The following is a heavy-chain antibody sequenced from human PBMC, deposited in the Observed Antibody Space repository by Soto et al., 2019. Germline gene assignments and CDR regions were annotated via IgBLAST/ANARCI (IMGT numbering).Heavy chain of an antibody. V-gene: IGHV3-23*01. Sequence: GGSLRLCCAASGFTFSSYAMSWVRQAPGKGLEWVSAISGSGGSTYYADSVKGRFTISRDNSKNTLYLQMNSLRAEDTAVYYCAKKLLGIAVAGYFDYWGQGTLVTVSS. CDR2: ISGSGGST. D-gene: IGHD6-19*01. CDR3: AKKLLGIAVAGYFDY. CDR1: GFTFSSYA. J-gene: IGHJ4*02.